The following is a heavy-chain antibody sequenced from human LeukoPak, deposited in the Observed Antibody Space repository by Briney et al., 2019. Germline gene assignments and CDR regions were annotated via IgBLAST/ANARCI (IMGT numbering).Heavy chain of an antibody. CDR1: GFTFSSYW. CDR3: ARARRLLLWFGEFDY. D-gene: IGHD3-10*01. Sequence: PGGSLRLSCAASGFTFSSYWMSWVRQAPGEGLEWVANIKQDGSEKYYVDSVKGRFTISRDNAKNSLYLQMNSLRAEDTAVYYCARARRLLLWFGEFDYWGQGTLVTVSS. J-gene: IGHJ4*02. CDR2: IKQDGSEK. V-gene: IGHV3-7*01.